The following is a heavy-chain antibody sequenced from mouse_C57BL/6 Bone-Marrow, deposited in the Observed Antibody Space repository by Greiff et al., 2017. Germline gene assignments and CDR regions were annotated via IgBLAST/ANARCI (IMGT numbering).Heavy chain of an antibody. CDR3: AVYPGFDY. J-gene: IGHJ2*01. CDR2: IDPYSGGT. Sequence: QVHVKQPGAELVKPGASVKLSCKASGYTFTSYWMHWVKQRPGRGLVWIGRIDPYSGGTNYNEKFKSKATLTVDKPSSTAYMQLSSLTSEDSAVYYCAVYPGFDYWGQGTTLTVSS. CDR1: GYTFTSYW. V-gene: IGHV1-72*01.